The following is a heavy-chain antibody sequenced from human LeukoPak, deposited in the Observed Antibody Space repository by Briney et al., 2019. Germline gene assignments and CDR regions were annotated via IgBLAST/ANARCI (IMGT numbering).Heavy chain of an antibody. Sequence: PGGSLRLSCAASGFTFSDYYMSWIRQAPGKGLEWVSYISSSGSTIYYADSVKGRFTISRDNAKNSLYLQMNSLRAEDTAVYYCARPWDPLSYYCSSTSCYGGEHDAFDIWGQGTMVTVSS. J-gene: IGHJ3*02. CDR3: ARPWDPLSYYCSSTSCYGGEHDAFDI. CDR1: GFTFSDYY. V-gene: IGHV3-11*01. D-gene: IGHD2-2*01. CDR2: ISSSGSTI.